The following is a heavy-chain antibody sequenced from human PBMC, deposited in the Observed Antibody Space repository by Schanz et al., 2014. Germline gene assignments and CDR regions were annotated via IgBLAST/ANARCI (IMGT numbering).Heavy chain of an antibody. CDR1: GDSVNSNY. J-gene: IGHJ4*02. Sequence: QVQLQESGPGLVKPSETLSLTCTVSGDSVNSNYWNWIRQSPGRGLEWIGHFYNPGSTNYNPSLKSRPTISIDPPTNQASLKLPSVTAADTAVYFCARNKYTSGWYYFDYWGQGVLVTVSS. CDR3: ARNKYTSGWYYFDY. V-gene: IGHV4-59*08. CDR2: FYNPGST. D-gene: IGHD6-19*01.